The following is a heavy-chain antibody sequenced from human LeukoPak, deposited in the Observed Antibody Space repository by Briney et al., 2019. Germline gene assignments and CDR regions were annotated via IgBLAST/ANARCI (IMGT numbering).Heavy chain of an antibody. CDR3: ARNPYSSSSGYYYYYMDV. J-gene: IGHJ6*03. Sequence: GGSLRLSCAASGFTFDDYGMSWVRQAPGKGLEWVSSIKWNGGSTAYADSVKGRFTISRDNAKNSLYLQMNSLRAEDTALYYCARNPYSSSSGYYYYYMDVWGKGTTVTVSS. V-gene: IGHV3-20*04. CDR2: IKWNGGST. D-gene: IGHD6-6*01. CDR1: GFTFDDYG.